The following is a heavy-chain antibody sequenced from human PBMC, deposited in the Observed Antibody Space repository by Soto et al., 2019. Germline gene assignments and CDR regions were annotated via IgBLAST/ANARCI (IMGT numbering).Heavy chain of an antibody. D-gene: IGHD6-19*01. V-gene: IGHV1-2*02. J-gene: IGHJ4*02. CDR3: AKDGANPVAARFLDS. CDR1: GYPFTGHY. CDR2: IGPASGDT. Sequence: XPVKVSSKASGYPFTGHYIHWVRQSPGQGPEWMGEIGPASGDTRYAQKFQCRVTMTRDTSITTVYLQMNSLRPEDTAVYYCAKDGANPVAARFLDSWGQGTPVTVSS.